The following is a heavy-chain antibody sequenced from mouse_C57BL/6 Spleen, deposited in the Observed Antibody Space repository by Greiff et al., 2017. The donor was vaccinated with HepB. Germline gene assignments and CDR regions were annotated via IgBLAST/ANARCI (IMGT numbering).Heavy chain of an antibody. J-gene: IGHJ4*01. CDR1: GFTFSDYG. Sequence: EVKLMESGGGLVKPGGSLKLSCAASGFTFSDYGMHWVRQAPEKGLEWVAYISSGSSTIYYADTVKGRFTISRDNAKNTLFLQMTSLRSEDTAMYYCARQYDGYYRAMDYWGQGTSVTVSS. CDR3: ARQYDGYYRAMDY. V-gene: IGHV5-17*01. D-gene: IGHD2-3*01. CDR2: ISSGSSTI.